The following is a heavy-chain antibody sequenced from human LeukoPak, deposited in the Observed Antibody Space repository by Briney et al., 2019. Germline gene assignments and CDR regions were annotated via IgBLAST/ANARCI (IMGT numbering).Heavy chain of an antibody. CDR3: ARVGGEYVVSDY. V-gene: IGHV3-21*01. CDR1: GFTFRYYS. J-gene: IGHJ4*02. CDR2: ISTKSDYI. Sequence: GGSLRLSCAGSGFTFRYYSMTWVRQAPGKSLEWVSSISTKSDYIHYADSVKGRFTISRDNANNSVYLQMNSLTAEDTAVYYCARVGGEYVVSDYWGQGTLVAVTS. D-gene: IGHD3-16*01.